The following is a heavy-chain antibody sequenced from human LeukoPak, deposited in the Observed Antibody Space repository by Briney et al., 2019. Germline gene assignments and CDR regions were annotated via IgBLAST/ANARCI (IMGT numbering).Heavy chain of an antibody. CDR3: AREGGYYDILTGYYAHPFDY. Sequence: SETLSLTCTVSGGSISSYYWSWIRQPPGKGLEWIGYIYYSGSTNYNPSLKSRVTISVDTSKNQFSLKLSSVTAADTAVYYCAREGGYYDILTGYYAHPFDYWGQGTLVTVSS. CDR2: IYYSGST. D-gene: IGHD3-9*01. V-gene: IGHV4-59*01. J-gene: IGHJ4*02. CDR1: GGSISSYY.